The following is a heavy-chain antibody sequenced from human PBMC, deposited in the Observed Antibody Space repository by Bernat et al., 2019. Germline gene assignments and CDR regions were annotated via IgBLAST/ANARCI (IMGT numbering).Heavy chain of an antibody. Sequence: EVQLVESGGGLVQPGGTLTLSCAASGFIFSSYWMHWVRQAPGKGLVWVSRINNDGTNTIYADSVKGRFTISRDNAKNTLYLQMNSLRAEDTAVYYCAKEVYYYGSGSYYNWFDPWGQGTLVTVSS. J-gene: IGHJ5*02. D-gene: IGHD3-10*01. V-gene: IGHV3-74*01. CDR1: GFIFSSYW. CDR2: INNDGTNT. CDR3: AKEVYYYGSGSYYNWFDP.